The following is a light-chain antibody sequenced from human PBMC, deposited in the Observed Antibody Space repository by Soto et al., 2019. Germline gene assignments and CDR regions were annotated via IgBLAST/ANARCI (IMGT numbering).Light chain of an antibody. Sequence: QSALTQPASVSGSPGQSITISCTGTSSDVGGYNYVSWYQQHPGKAPKLMIYEVSNRPSGVSNRFSGYKSGNTASLTISGLQAEDEADYYCSSYTSSSTLEVFGTGTQLTVL. CDR1: SSDVGGYNY. CDR2: EVS. CDR3: SSYTSSSTLEV. J-gene: IGLJ1*01. V-gene: IGLV2-14*01.